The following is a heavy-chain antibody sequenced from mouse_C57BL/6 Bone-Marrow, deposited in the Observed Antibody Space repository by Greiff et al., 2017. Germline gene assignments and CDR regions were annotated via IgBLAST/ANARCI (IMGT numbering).Heavy chain of an antibody. V-gene: IGHV1-63*01. J-gene: IGHJ2*01. CDR1: GYTFTNYW. Sequence: QVQLQQSGAELVRPGTSVKMSCKASGYTFTNYWIGWAKQRPGHGLEWIGDIYPGGGYTNYNEKFKGKATLTADKSSSTAYMQFSSLTSEDSAIYYCAREATVVGGYWGQGTTLTVSS. CDR2: IYPGGGYT. CDR3: AREATVVGGY. D-gene: IGHD1-1*01.